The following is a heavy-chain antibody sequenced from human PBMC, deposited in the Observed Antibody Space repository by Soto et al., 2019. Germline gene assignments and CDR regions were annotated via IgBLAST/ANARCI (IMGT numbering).Heavy chain of an antibody. J-gene: IGHJ6*02. CDR1: GYTFTSYG. Sequence: ASVKVSCKASGYTFTSYGISWVRQAPGQGLEWMGWISAYNGNTNYAQKLQGRVTMTTDTSTSTAYMELRSLRSDDTAVYYCARETPPTDYYYYGMDVWGQRTTVTVSS. V-gene: IGHV1-18*01. CDR2: ISAYNGNT. CDR3: ARETPPTDYYYYGMDV.